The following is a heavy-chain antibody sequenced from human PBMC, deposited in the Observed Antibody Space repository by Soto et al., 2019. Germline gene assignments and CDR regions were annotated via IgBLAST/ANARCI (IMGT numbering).Heavy chain of an antibody. J-gene: IGHJ3*02. CDR2: ISYDGSNK. V-gene: IGHV3-30*18. CDR1: GFTFSSYG. Sequence: QVQLVESGGGVVQPGRSLRLSCAASGFTFSSYGMHWVRQAPGKGLEWVAVISYDGSNKYYADSVMGRFTISRDNSKNTLYLQMNSLRAEDTAVYYCAKLSSVSSNNAFDIWGQGTMVTVSS. D-gene: IGHD6-13*01. CDR3: AKLSSVSSNNAFDI.